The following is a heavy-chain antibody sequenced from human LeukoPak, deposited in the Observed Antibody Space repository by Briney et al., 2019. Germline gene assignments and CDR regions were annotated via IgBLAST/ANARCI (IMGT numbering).Heavy chain of an antibody. CDR2: IYHSGTT. CDR3: AREGYASGWNDY. Sequence: SETLSLTCVVPGGSITNYYWSWIRPPPGKGLEWIGYIYHSGTTNYNPSLKGRVTISVDMSKNQFSLKLRSVTAADTAVYYCAREGYASGWNDYWGRGILVTVSS. D-gene: IGHD6-19*01. J-gene: IGHJ4*02. CDR1: GGSITNYY. V-gene: IGHV4-59*01.